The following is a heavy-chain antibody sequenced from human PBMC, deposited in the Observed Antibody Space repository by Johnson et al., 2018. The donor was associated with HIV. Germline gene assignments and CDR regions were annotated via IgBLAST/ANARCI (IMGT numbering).Heavy chain of an antibody. Sequence: VQLVESGGGLVQPGGSLRLSCAASEFNVSSNYMNWVRQAPGRGLEWVSGINWTGGSTGYADSVKGRFTISRDNAKNSLYLQMNSLRAEDTAVYYCATRDPTHRPGVFDIWGQGTMVTVSS. D-gene: IGHD1-14*01. J-gene: IGHJ3*02. CDR3: ATRDPTHRPGVFDI. CDR2: INWTGGST. V-gene: IGHV3-20*04. CDR1: EFNVSSNY.